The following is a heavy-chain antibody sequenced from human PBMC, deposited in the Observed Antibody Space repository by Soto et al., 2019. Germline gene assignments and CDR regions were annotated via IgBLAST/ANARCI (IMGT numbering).Heavy chain of an antibody. CDR2: ISYDGSNK. V-gene: IGHV3-30*03. J-gene: IGHJ4*02. D-gene: IGHD2-15*01. CDR3: AGSIDY. CDR1: VFTCSSYG. Sequence: PWWSLRLCCCASVFTCSSYGLHWVRQAPGKGLEWVAVISYDGSNKYDADSVKGRITISSDNSKNTLYLQMNSLRAEDTAVYYCAGSIDYWGQGTLVTVSS.